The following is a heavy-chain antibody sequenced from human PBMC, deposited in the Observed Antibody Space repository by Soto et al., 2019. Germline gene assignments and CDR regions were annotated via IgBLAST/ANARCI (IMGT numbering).Heavy chain of an antibody. Sequence: QITLKESGPPLVKPTQTLTLTCTFSGFSLTTTGVSVGWIRQPPGKALEWLAFIYWDDDKRYSPSLRSRLTITKDTSKNQVVLILTHMDPVDTATYYCAHRLGGKGLYYHGMDAWGQGTTVTVSS. CDR2: IYWDDDK. D-gene: IGHD3-16*01. J-gene: IGHJ6*02. CDR1: GFSLTTTGVS. V-gene: IGHV2-5*02. CDR3: AHRLGGKGLYYHGMDA.